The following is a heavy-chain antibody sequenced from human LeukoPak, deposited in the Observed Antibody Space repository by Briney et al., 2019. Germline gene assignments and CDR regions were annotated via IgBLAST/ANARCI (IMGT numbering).Heavy chain of an antibody. CDR3: ARDWWGGYYYYYMDV. Sequence: SETLSLTCAVYGGSFSGYYWSWIRQPPGKGLEWIGSIYHSGSTYYNSSLKSRVTISVDTSKNQFSLKLSSVTAADTAVYYCARDWWGGYYYYYMDVWGKGTTVTISS. V-gene: IGHV4-34*01. D-gene: IGHD2-15*01. CDR2: IYHSGST. J-gene: IGHJ6*03. CDR1: GGSFSGYY.